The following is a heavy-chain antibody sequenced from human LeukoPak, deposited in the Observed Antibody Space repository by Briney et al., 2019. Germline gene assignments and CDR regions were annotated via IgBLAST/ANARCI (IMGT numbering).Heavy chain of an antibody. CDR1: GGSISSSSYY. Sequence: PSETLSLTCTVSGGSISSSSYYWGWIRQPPGKGLEWIGSIYYSGSTYYNPSLKSRVTISVDTSKNQFSLKLSSVTAADTAVYYCARGGQWLVQFDYWGQGTLVTVSS. D-gene: IGHD6-19*01. V-gene: IGHV4-39*07. CDR2: IYYSGST. CDR3: ARGGQWLVQFDY. J-gene: IGHJ4*02.